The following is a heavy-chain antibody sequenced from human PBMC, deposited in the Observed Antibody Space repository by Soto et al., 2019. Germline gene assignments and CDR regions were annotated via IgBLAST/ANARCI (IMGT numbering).Heavy chain of an antibody. CDR1: GYSFTRYY. V-gene: IGHV1-18*01. Sequence: QVKLVQSGAEVKKPGASVKVSCKASGYSFTRYYINWVRQAPGQGLEWMGWISAYNGNTQYEEKLQGRVTLTTDTSTSTAYMELRSLRSDDTAVYFCARGGQWDFLSDYWGQGTLVTVSS. J-gene: IGHJ4*02. CDR3: ARGGQWDFLSDY. CDR2: ISAYNGNT. D-gene: IGHD1-26*01.